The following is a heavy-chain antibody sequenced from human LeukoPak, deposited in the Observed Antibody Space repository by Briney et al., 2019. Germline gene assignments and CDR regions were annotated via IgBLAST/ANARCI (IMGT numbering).Heavy chain of an antibody. CDR1: GFAFGNFW. Sequence: GGCRRLSCAASGFAFGNFWMRWVRQAPGKGVGWVGNIRQDGSDKYYVASVKGRFTISRDNAKNSLYPQMNSLTAEDTAVYYCATSHDSSGNNWGQGTLVTVSS. CDR2: IRQDGSDK. D-gene: IGHD3-22*01. CDR3: ATSHDSSGNN. J-gene: IGHJ4*02. V-gene: IGHV3-7*01.